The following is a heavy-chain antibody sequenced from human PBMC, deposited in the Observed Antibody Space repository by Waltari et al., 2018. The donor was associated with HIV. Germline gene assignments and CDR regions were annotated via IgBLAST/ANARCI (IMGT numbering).Heavy chain of an antibody. CDR1: GGSISSSSYY. Sequence: QLQLQESGPGLVKPSETLSLTCTVSGGSISSSSYYWGWIRQPPGKGLEWIGSIDYSGSTYSNPALKSRVTISVDTSKNQFSLKLSSVTAADTAVYYCARQGDYYDSSGFDYWGQGTLVTVSS. CDR3: ARQGDYYDSSGFDY. V-gene: IGHV4-39*01. D-gene: IGHD3-22*01. J-gene: IGHJ4*02. CDR2: IDYSGST.